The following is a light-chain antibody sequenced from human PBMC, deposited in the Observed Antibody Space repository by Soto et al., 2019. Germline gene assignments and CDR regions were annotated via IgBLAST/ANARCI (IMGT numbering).Light chain of an antibody. CDR1: QSISSW. CDR3: QQYKSSST. CDR2: KGS. J-gene: IGKJ1*01. V-gene: IGKV1-5*03. Sequence: DIEMTQSLSTLSASVGDRVTITCRASQSISSWLAWYQQKPGKAPKLLINKGSSLQSEVPSRLSGSGSGTDFPLTITRMPPDDFAVYYCQQYKSSSTFGQGTKVDI.